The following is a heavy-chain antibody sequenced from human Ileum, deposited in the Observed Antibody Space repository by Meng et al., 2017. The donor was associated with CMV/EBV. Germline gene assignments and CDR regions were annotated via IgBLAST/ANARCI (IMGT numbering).Heavy chain of an antibody. Sequence: ASVKVSCKASGYSFTSYYMHWVRQAPGQGLEWMGIINPSGGSTSFAQNAQKFQGRVTMTRDTSTSTVYMELSSLTSEDTAVYYCARRDCIITTCYFDYWGQGTLVTVSS. J-gene: IGHJ4*02. CDR3: ARRDCIITTCYFDY. V-gene: IGHV1-46*01. CDR1: GYSFTSYY. CDR2: INPSGGST. D-gene: IGHD2-2*01.